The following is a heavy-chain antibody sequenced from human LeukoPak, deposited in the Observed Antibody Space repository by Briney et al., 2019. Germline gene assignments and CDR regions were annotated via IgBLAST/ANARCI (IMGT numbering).Heavy chain of an antibody. CDR2: IYYSGST. J-gene: IGHJ6*02. V-gene: IGHV4-31*01. CDR1: GASISSGGYY. Sequence: PSETLSLTCTVSGASISSGGYYWSWLRQHPGKGLEWIGYIYYSGSTYYNPSLKSQVTISVDTSKNQFSLKLSSVTAADTAVYYCVRDSSYYDFWSGYDDYYYYGMDVWGQGTTVTVSS. CDR3: VRDSSYYDFWSGYDDYYYYGMDV. D-gene: IGHD3-3*01.